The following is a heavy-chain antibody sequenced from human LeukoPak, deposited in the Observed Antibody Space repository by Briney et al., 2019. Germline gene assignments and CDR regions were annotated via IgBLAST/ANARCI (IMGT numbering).Heavy chain of an antibody. CDR2: IKKDGSEK. CDR1: GFTFSNYW. J-gene: IGHJ3*02. D-gene: IGHD6-19*01. CDR3: ARDNSGFDI. V-gene: IGHV3-7*01. Sequence: TGGSLRLSCVVSGFTFSNYWMSWVRQAPGKGLEWVANIKKDGSEKYYVDSVKGRFTISRDNAKNSLYLQMNSLRAEDTAVFYCARDNSGFDIWGQGTMVTVSS.